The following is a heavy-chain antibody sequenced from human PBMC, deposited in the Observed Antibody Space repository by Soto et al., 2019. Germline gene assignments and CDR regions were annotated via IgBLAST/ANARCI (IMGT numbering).Heavy chain of an antibody. CDR1: SGSISSSNW. CDR3: AGGCSSTSCYASGSPFDI. CDR2: IYHSGIT. D-gene: IGHD2-2*01. Sequence: QVQLQESGPGLVKPSGTLSLTCAVSSGSISSSNWWSWVRQPPGKGLEWIGEIYHSGITNYNPSLKSRVTISVDKSKNQFSLKLSSVTAADTAVYYCAGGCSSTSCYASGSPFDIWGQGTMVTVSS. V-gene: IGHV4-4*02. J-gene: IGHJ3*02.